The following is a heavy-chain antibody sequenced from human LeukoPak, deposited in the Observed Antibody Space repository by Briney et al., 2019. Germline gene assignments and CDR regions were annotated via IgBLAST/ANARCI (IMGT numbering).Heavy chain of an antibody. J-gene: IGHJ4*02. V-gene: IGHV4-59*08. Sequence: SETLSLTCTVSGGSLSSYYWSWIRQPPGKGLEWIGYIYYSGSTNYNPSLKSRVTISVDTSKNQFSLKLSSVTAADTAVYYCARHKLSGSGSAFDYWGQGTLVTVSS. CDR3: ARHKLSGSGSAFDY. CDR1: GGSLSSYY. CDR2: IYYSGST. D-gene: IGHD3-10*01.